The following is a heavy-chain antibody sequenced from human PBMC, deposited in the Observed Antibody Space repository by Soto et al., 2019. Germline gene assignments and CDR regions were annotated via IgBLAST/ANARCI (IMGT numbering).Heavy chain of an antibody. V-gene: IGHV3-21*01. CDR2: ISSSSSYI. Sequence: LRLSCAASGFTFSSYSMNWVRQAPGKGLEWVSSISSSSSYIYYADSVKGRFTISRDNAKNSLYLQMNSLRAEDTAVYYCARASSDYLSYFDYWGQGTLVTV. CDR3: ARASSDYLSYFDY. J-gene: IGHJ4*02. CDR1: GFTFSSYS. D-gene: IGHD4-17*01.